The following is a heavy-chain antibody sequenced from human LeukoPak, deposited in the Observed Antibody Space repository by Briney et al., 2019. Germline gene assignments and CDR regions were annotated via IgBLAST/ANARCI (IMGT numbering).Heavy chain of an antibody. J-gene: IGHJ4*02. Sequence: PSESLSLTCTVSGGSIRSYYWSWIRQPPGKGLEWIAYIYYSGSTNYNPSLESRVTISLDTSKNQFSLKLTSVTAADTAVYYCARGTYLWQQLVPPYFDNWGQGTLVTVSS. D-gene: IGHD6-13*01. V-gene: IGHV4-59*01. CDR1: GGSIRSYY. CDR2: IYYSGST. CDR3: ARGTYLWQQLVPPYFDN.